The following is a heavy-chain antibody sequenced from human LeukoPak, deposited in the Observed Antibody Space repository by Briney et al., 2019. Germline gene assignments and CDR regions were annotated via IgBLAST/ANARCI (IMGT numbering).Heavy chain of an antibody. J-gene: IGHJ4*02. CDR1: GFTFSSYG. CDR2: ISSDGSNK. V-gene: IGHV3-30*18. D-gene: IGHD3-22*01. CDR3: ANENYYDSSGYLDN. Sequence: GGSLRLSCAASGFTFSSYGVHWVRQAPGKGLEWVSVISSDGSNKYYADSVKGRFTISRDNTKNTLYLQMNSLRAEDTAVFYCANENYYDSSGYLDNWGQGTLVTVSS.